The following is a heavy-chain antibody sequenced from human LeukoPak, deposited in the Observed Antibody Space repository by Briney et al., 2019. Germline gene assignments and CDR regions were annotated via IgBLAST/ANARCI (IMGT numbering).Heavy chain of an antibody. CDR3: PSSRRGGWSRGNYFDY. Sequence: SETPSLTCAVYGGSFSGYYWSWIRQPPGKGLEWIGEINHSGSTNYNPSLKSRITISVDTSKNQFSLKLSSVTAADTAVYYCPSSRRGGWSRGNYFDYWGQGTLVTVSS. V-gene: IGHV4-34*01. CDR1: GGSFSGYY. D-gene: IGHD3-16*01. J-gene: IGHJ4*02. CDR2: INHSGST.